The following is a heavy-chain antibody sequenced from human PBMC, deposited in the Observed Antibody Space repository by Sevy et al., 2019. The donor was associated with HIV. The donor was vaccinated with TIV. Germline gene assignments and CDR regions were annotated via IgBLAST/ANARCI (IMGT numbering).Heavy chain of an antibody. D-gene: IGHD3-16*01. V-gene: IGHV3-23*01. Sequence: GGSLRLSCAASGFTFSNYAMSWVRQAPGKGLQWVSVISGSGGSTDYADSVKGRFTISRDNSKNTLYLQMNSLRVEDTAVYYCVKDFGGPTDYWGQGTLVTVSS. CDR2: ISGSGGST. CDR3: VKDFGGPTDY. J-gene: IGHJ4*02. CDR1: GFTFSNYA.